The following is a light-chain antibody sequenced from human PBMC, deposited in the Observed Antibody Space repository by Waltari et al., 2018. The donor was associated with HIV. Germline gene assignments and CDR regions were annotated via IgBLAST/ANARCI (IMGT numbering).Light chain of an antibody. CDR1: SSDIGGYNY. V-gene: IGLV2-8*01. J-gene: IGLJ2*01. CDR3: SSYAPTNNFYVL. CDR2: EAT. Sequence: QSALTQPPSASGSPGQSVTISCTGTSSDIGGYNYVSWYQQHPGKAPKLIMTEATKRPSGVPDRFSGSKSGNTASLTVSGRQAEDEAHYYCSSYAPTNNFYVLFGGGTALTVL.